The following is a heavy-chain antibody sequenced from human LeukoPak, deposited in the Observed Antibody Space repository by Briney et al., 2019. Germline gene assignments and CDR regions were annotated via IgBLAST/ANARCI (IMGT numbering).Heavy chain of an antibody. J-gene: IGHJ6*03. V-gene: IGHV3-48*01. CDR2: ISSSSSTI. D-gene: IGHD3-10*01. CDR3: ARDCRWFGDSFYYYYYYMDV. CDR1: GFTFSSYS. Sequence: GGSLRLSCAASGFTFSSYSMNWVRQAPGKGLEWVSYISSSSSTIYYADSVKGRFTISRDNAKNSLYLQMNSLRAEDTAVYYCARDCRWFGDSFYYYYYYMDVWGKGTTVTVSS.